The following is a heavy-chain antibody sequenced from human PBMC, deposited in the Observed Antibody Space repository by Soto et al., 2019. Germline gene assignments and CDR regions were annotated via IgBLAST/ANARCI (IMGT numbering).Heavy chain of an antibody. CDR2: ISYDGSNK. Sequence: GGSLRLSCAASGFTFSSYGMHWVRQAPGKGLEWVAVISYDGSNKYYADSVKGRFTISRDNSKNTLYLQMNSLRAEDTAVYYCANSGPAPIGDYSDYYGMDVWGQGTTVTVSS. CDR3: ANSGPAPIGDYSDYYGMDV. V-gene: IGHV3-30*18. D-gene: IGHD4-17*01. J-gene: IGHJ6*02. CDR1: GFTFSSYG.